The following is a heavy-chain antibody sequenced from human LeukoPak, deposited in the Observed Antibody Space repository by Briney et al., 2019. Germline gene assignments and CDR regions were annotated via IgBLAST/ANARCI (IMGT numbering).Heavy chain of an antibody. D-gene: IGHD2/OR15-2a*01. CDR2: INHSGST. CDR1: GGSFSSYY. V-gene: IGHV4-34*01. J-gene: IGHJ4*02. CDR3: ARGQEFTDY. Sequence: SETLSLTCAVYGGSFSSYYWSWIRQPPGKGLEWIGGINHSGSTNYNPSLKSRVTISVDTSKNQFSLNLSSVTAADTAVYYCARGQEFTDYWGQGTLVTVSS.